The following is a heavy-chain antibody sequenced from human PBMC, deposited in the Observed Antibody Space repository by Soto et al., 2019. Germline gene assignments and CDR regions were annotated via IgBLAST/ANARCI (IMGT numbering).Heavy chain of an antibody. V-gene: IGHV4-31*03. J-gene: IGHJ4*02. Sequence: SETLSLTCTVSGGSISSGGYYWSWIRQHPGKGLEWIGYIYYSGSTYYNPSLKSRVTISVDTSKNQFSLKLSSVTAADTAVYYCARVYYDILTGPNYFDYWGQGTLVTVSS. CDR3: ARVYYDILTGPNYFDY. D-gene: IGHD3-9*01. CDR1: GGSISSGGYY. CDR2: IYYSGST.